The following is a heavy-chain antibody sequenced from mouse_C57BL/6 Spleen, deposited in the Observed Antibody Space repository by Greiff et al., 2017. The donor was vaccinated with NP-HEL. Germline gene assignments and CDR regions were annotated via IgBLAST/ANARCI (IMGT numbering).Heavy chain of an antibody. CDR2: ISYSGST. D-gene: IGHD1-1*01. CDR3: ARAGYGNDWYFDV. CDR1: GFSITSGYD. Sequence: EVQLQESGPGMVKPSQSLSLTCTVTGFSITSGYDWHWIRHFPGNQLEWMGYISYSGSTKYNPSLKSRISITHDTSKNHFFLKLNSVTTEDAATYYCARAGYGNDWYFDVWGTGTTVTVSS. V-gene: IGHV3-1*01. J-gene: IGHJ1*03.